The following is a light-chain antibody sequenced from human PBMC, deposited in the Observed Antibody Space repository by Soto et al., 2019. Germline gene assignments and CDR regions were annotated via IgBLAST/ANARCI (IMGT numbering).Light chain of an antibody. CDR2: GAY. CDR1: QSVRSN. V-gene: IGKV3-15*01. J-gene: IGKJ1*01. Sequence: EPMMTQSPDTLSVSLGDRATLSCRGSQSVRSNLAWYQQKPCQSPRLLIYGAYTRATGIPARFSGSGSGTDFTLTISSLEPEDFAVYYCQQYNNWPPWTFGQGTKVDIK. CDR3: QQYNNWPPWT.